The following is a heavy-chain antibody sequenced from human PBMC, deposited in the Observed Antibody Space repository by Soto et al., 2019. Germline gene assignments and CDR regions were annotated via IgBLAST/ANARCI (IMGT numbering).Heavy chain of an antibody. CDR1: GFSLSSIGMG. CDR2: IYWDDDK. D-gene: IGHD5-12*01. Sequence: QITVKESGLTLVKPTETLTLTCTFSGFSLSSIGMGVGWIRQPPGKALEWLALIYWDDDKRYSPSLSSRLTITKDPSKNEVDLTMTNMDPVDTATYYCARFTRGVYDSGRLWEKFDYWGQGTLVTASS. CDR3: ARFTRGVYDSGRLWEKFDY. V-gene: IGHV2-5*02. J-gene: IGHJ4*02.